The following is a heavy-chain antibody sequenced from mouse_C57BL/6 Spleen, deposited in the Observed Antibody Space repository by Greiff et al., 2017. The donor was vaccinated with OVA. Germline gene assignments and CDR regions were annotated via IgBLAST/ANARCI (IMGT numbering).Heavy chain of an antibody. J-gene: IGHJ2*01. Sequence: EVKLVESGGGLVKPGGSLKLSCAASGFTFSSYAMSWVRQTPEKRLEWVATISAGGSYTYYPDNVKGRFTISRDNAKNNLYLQMSHLKSEDTAMYYCARGRGSYDYFDYWGQGTTLTVSS. CDR2: ISAGGSYT. CDR1: GFTFSSYA. CDR3: ARGRGSYDYFDY. V-gene: IGHV5-4*03. D-gene: IGHD1-1*02.